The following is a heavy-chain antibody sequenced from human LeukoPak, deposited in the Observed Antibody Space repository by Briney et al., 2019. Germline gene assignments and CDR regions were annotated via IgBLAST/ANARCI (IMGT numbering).Heavy chain of an antibody. CDR1: GGSISSSGYY. D-gene: IGHD3-22*01. V-gene: IGHV4-30-2*01. J-gene: IGHJ3*02. CDR2: IYDSGNT. Sequence: SETLSLTCTVAGGSISSSGYYWNWIRQPLGKGLEWIGHIYDSGNTYYNASLKSRVTISVERSKNQFSLKLTSVTAADTAVYYCARDYPSIVVVPIWGQGTMVTVS. CDR3: ARDYPSIVVVPI.